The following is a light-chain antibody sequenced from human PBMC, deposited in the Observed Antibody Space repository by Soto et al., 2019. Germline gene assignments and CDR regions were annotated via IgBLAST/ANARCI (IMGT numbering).Light chain of an antibody. Sequence: YELTQPPSVSVSPGQTASITCSGDKLGDTYACWYQQKPGQSPVLVIYLDTKRPSGIPERFSGSNSGNTATLTISGTQAMDEADYYCQAWDSTTGVVFGGGTQLTVL. CDR3: QAWDSTTGVV. CDR1: KLGDTY. CDR2: LDT. V-gene: IGLV3-1*01. J-gene: IGLJ2*01.